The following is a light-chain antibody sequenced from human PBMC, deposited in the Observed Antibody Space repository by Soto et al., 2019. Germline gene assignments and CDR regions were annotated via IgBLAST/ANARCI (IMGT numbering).Light chain of an antibody. J-gene: IGKJ4*01. CDR3: QQYNDWPLT. Sequence: EIVMTQSPATLSVSPGERVTLSCRAIQSVNDNLAWYQQKPGQAPRLLLYGASTRATGIPARFSGSGSATEFTLTISSLQSEDFAVYYCQQYNDWPLTFGGGTRVDI. CDR1: QSVNDN. CDR2: GAS. V-gene: IGKV3-15*01.